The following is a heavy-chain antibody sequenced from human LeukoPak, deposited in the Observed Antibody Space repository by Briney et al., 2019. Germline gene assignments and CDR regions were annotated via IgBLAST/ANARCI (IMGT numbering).Heavy chain of an antibody. Sequence: PSETLSLTCAVYGGSFSGYYWSWIRQPPGKGLEWIGEINHSGSTNYNPSLKSRVTISVDTSKNQFSLKLSSVTAADTAVYYCAARIAVAGTDFDYWGQGTLVTVSS. D-gene: IGHD6-19*01. CDR1: GGSFSGYY. CDR2: INHSGST. J-gene: IGHJ4*02. V-gene: IGHV4-34*01. CDR3: AARIAVAGTDFDY.